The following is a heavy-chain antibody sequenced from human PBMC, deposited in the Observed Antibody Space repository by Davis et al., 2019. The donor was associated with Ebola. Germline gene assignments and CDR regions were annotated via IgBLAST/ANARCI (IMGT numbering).Heavy chain of an antibody. V-gene: IGHV3-23*01. CDR2: ISGSGGST. CDR1: GFTFSSYA. D-gene: IGHD3-3*01. J-gene: IGHJ4*02. Sequence: GESLKISCAASGFTFSSYAVSWVRQAPGKGLEWVSAISGSGGSTYYADSVKGRFTISRDNSKNTLYLQMNSLRAEDAAVYYCAKALRFLEWLFDYWGQGTLVTVSS. CDR3: AKALRFLEWLFDY.